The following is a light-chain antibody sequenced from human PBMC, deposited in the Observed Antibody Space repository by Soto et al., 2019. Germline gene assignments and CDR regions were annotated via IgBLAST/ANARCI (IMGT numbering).Light chain of an antibody. J-gene: IGLJ2*01. CDR2: DVN. Sequence: QSALTQPASVSGSPGQSITISCTGTSSDVGAYNYVSWYQQHPGKAPKLMIYDVNNRPSGVSNRFSGSKSGNTASRTISGLQADDEADYYCCSYTTSSTRVFGGGTKLTVL. CDR1: SSDVGAYNY. V-gene: IGLV2-14*03. CDR3: CSYTTSSTRV.